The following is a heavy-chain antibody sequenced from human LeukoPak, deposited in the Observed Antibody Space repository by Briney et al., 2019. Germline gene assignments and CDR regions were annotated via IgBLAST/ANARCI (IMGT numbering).Heavy chain of an antibody. J-gene: IGHJ6*02. V-gene: IGHV1-69*02. Sequence: SVKVSCKASGGTFSSYTISWVRQAPGQGLEWMGRIIPIFGIANYAQKFQGRVTITADKSTSTAYMDLSSLRSEDTAVYYCASEYQLLNYYYYGMDVWGRGTTVTVSS. CDR1: GGTFSSYT. CDR2: IIPIFGIA. CDR3: ASEYQLLNYYYYGMDV. D-gene: IGHD2-2*01.